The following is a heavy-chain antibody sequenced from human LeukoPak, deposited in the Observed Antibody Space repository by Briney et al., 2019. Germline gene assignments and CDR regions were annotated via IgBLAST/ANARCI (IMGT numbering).Heavy chain of an antibody. J-gene: IGHJ4*02. Sequence: PSETLSLTCAVYGGPFSGYYWSWIRQPPGKGLEWIGEINHTGSTNYNPSLKRRVTISVDTSKNQFSLKLSSVTAADTAVYCCARGGFSYYHGSGSHPYWGQGALVTVSS. D-gene: IGHD3-10*01. CDR2: INHTGST. CDR3: ARGGFSYYHGSGSHPY. V-gene: IGHV4-34*01. CDR1: GGPFSGYY.